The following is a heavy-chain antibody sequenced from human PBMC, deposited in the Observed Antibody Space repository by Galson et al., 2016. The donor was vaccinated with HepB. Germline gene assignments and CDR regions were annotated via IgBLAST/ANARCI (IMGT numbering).Heavy chain of an antibody. Sequence: SLRLSCAASGFSFSRSGIHWVRQAPGKGLEWVAVISYDGSKKYYSDSVKGRFAVSRDNANKTAYLETDGLRPEDTALYYCAKDRDPFCDGDCYSPDYWGQGTLVIVSS. J-gene: IGHJ4*02. V-gene: IGHV3-30*18. CDR2: ISYDGSKK. D-gene: IGHD2-21*01. CDR1: GFSFSRSG. CDR3: AKDRDPFCDGDCYSPDY.